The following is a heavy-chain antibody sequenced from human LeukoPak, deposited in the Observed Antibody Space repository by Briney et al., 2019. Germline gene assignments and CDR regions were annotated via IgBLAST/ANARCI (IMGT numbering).Heavy chain of an antibody. J-gene: IGHJ4*02. CDR3: ARGAWLLSDYFDY. CDR1: GGSISSSSYY. D-gene: IGHD5-24*01. CDR2: IYYSGST. V-gene: IGHV4-39*01. Sequence: PSETLSLTCTVSGGSISSSSYYWGWIRQPPGKGLEWIGSIYYSGSTYYNPSLKSRVTISVDTSKNQFSLKLSSVTAADTAVYYCARGAWLLSDYFDYWGQGTLVTVSS.